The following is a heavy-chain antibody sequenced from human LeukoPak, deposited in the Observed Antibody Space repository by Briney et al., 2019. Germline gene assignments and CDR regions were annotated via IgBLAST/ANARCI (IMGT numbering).Heavy chain of an antibody. CDR1: GGSISSYY. D-gene: IGHD4-17*01. V-gene: IGHV4-59*08. CDR2: IYYSGTT. Sequence: PSETLSLTCTVSGGSISSYYWSWIRQPPGKGLEWIGYIYYSGTTNYNPSLKSRVTISVDTSKNQFSLKLSSVTAADTAVYYCARNDYAQRYNWFDPWGQGTLVTVSS. J-gene: IGHJ5*02. CDR3: ARNDYAQRYNWFDP.